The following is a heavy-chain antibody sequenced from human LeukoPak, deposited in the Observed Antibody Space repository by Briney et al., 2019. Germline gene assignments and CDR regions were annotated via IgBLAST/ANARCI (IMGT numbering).Heavy chain of an antibody. CDR2: IYYSGST. D-gene: IGHD3-3*01. J-gene: IGHJ5*02. CDR1: GGSISSSSYY. CDR3: ARTXTYYDFWSGXLNWFXX. V-gene: IGHV4-39*01. Sequence: PSETLSLTCTVSGGSISSSSYYWGWIRQPPGKGLEWIGSIYYSGSTYYNPSLKSRVTISVDTSKNQFSLKLSSVTAADTAVYYCARTXTYYDFWSGXLNWFXXWGQGTLVXXXX.